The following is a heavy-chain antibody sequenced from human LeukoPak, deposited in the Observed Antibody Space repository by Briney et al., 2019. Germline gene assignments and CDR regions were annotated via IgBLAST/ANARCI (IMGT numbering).Heavy chain of an antibody. V-gene: IGHV3-48*03. CDR2: ISKSVSTI. Sequence: PGGSLRLSCAASGFTFRSYWMHWVRQAPGKGLEWVSYISKSVSTIYYADSVKGRLTISRDNAKNSLYLQMNSLRGEDTAVYYCARDHCSGGRCYPLDYWGEGTLVTVSS. CDR1: GFTFRSYW. J-gene: IGHJ4*02. CDR3: ARDHCSGGRCYPLDY. D-gene: IGHD2-15*01.